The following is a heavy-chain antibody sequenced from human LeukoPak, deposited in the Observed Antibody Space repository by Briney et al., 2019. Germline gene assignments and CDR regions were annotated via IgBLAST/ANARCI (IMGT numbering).Heavy chain of an antibody. D-gene: IGHD5-24*01. CDR1: GGTFSSYA. CDR2: IIPIFGTA. CDR3: ARNIQDGYNSLGACDI. V-gene: IGHV1-69*05. J-gene: IGHJ3*02. Sequence: ASVKVSCKASGGTFSSYAISWVRQAPGQGLEWMGGIIPIFGTANYAQKFQGRVTITTDESTSTAYMELSSLRSEDTAVYYCARNIQDGYNSLGACDIWGQGTMVTVSS.